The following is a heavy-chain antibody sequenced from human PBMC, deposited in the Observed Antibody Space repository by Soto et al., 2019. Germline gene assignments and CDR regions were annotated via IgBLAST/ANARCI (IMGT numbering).Heavy chain of an antibody. CDR2: IYYSGST. CDR1: GGSISSGGYY. V-gene: IGHV4-31*03. CDR3: AGSRFGELFPNLDY. D-gene: IGHD3-10*01. J-gene: IGHJ4*02. Sequence: QVQLQESGPGLVKPSQTLSLTCTVSGGSISSGGYYWSWIRQHPGKGLEWIGYIYYSGSTYYNPSLKSRVTISVDTSKNQFSLKLSSVTAADTAVYSCAGSRFGELFPNLDYWGQGTLVTVSS.